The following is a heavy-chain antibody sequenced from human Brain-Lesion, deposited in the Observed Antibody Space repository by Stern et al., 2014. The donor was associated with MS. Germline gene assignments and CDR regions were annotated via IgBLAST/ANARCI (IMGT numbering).Heavy chain of an antibody. CDR3: ARGPRLVVVPADFVGGGPLDYYYYAMDV. CDR2: THADTGAP. D-gene: IGHD2-2*01. CDR1: PPPPPPPP. Sequence: VQLVESGAEVKKPGASVNPPPPPPPPPPPPPPLPPPRHPPGPGLEWMGWTHADTGAPTDAQKPQGWVTMTRDTSISTVYMEMSRLRSDDTAVYYCARGPRLVVVPADFVGGGPLDYYYYAMDVWGQGTTVTVSS. J-gene: IGHJ6*02. V-gene: IGHV1-2*04.